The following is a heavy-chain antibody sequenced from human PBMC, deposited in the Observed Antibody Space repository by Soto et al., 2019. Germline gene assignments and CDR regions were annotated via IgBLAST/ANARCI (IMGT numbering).Heavy chain of an antibody. CDR2: ISSSSSTI. Sequence: EVQLVESGGGLVQPGGSLRLSCAASGFTFSSYSMNWVRQAPGKGLEWVSYISSSSSTIYYADSVKGRFTISRDNAKNSLYMQMNSLRAEDTAVYYCARDLSSFTYYDFWSGYPPRYYMDVWGKGTTVTVSS. D-gene: IGHD3-3*01. CDR3: ARDLSSFTYYDFWSGYPPRYYMDV. V-gene: IGHV3-48*01. CDR1: GFTFSSYS. J-gene: IGHJ6*03.